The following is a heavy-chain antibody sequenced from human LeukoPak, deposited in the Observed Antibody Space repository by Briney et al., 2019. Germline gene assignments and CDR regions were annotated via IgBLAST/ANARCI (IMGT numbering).Heavy chain of an antibody. CDR2: ISYAGSNK. J-gene: IGHJ4*02. V-gene: IGHV3-30*19. D-gene: IGHD4-17*01. CDR3: ARDHFTVRYYFDY. Sequence: GGSLRLSCAASGFTFSSYGMHWVRQAPGKGLEWVALISYAGSNKYYADSVKGRFTISRDNSKNTVYLQMNSLRDEDTAVYFCARDHFTVRYYFDYWGQGTLVTVSS. CDR1: GFTFSSYG.